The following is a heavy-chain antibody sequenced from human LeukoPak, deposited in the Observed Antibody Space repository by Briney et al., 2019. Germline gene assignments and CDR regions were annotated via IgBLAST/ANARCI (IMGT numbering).Heavy chain of an antibody. D-gene: IGHD3-3*01. CDR2: ISTYNGNT. J-gene: IGHJ4*02. CDR1: GYTFTNYG. CDR3: ARGSRPRYYDFWSGYPTTNDY. Sequence: ASVKVSCKASGYTFTNYGVTWVRQAPGQGLEWMGWISTYNGNTNYAQKLQGRVTMTRNTSISTAYMELSSLRSEDTAVYYCARGSRPRYYDFWSGYPTTNDYWGQGTLVTVSS. V-gene: IGHV1-18*01.